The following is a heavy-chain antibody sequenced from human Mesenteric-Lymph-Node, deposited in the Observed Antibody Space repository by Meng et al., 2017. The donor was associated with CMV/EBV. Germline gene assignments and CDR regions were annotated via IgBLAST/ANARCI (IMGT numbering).Heavy chain of an antibody. CDR1: GGTFSSYA. V-gene: IGHV1-18*01. J-gene: IGHJ4*02. D-gene: IGHD6-6*01. Sequence: CKASGGTFSSYAISWVRQAPGQGLEWMGWISGLNGNTKYTQKLQGRVTMTTDASTSTAYMELRSLRSDDTAVYYCGRSEYYSSSPIHWGQGTLVTVSS. CDR3: GRSEYYSSSPIH. CDR2: ISGLNGNT.